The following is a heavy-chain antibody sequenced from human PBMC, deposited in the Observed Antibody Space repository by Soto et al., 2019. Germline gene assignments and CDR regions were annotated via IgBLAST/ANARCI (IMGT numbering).Heavy chain of an antibody. CDR2: IYYTGST. CDR3: ASARYCSGGRCSFDP. V-gene: IGHV4-61*01. J-gene: IGHJ5*02. CDR1: GCSVITASCY. Sequence: SVTLSLTCTVSGCSVITASCYGSWIRHPPGKVLEWIGYIYYTGSTNYSPSLKSRVTISLDTSKNQFSLILSSVTAADTAVYYCASARYCSGGRCSFDPWGQGTQVTVS. D-gene: IGHD2-15*01.